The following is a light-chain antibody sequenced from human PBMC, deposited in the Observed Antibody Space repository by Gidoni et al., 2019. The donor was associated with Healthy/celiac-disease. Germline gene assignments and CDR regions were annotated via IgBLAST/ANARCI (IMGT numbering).Light chain of an antibody. J-gene: IGKJ1*01. V-gene: IGKV1-5*01. CDR2: DAS. CDR1: QSISSW. Sequence: DIQMTQSPSTLSASVGDRVTITCRASQSISSWLAWYQQKAGKAPKLLIDDASSLESGVPSRFSGSGSGTEFTLTISSLQPDDFATYYCQQYNIYSETFGQGTKVEIK. CDR3: QQYNIYSET.